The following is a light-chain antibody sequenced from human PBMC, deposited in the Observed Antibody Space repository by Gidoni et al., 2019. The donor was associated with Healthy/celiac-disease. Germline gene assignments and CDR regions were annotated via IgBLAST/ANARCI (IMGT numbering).Light chain of an antibody. CDR3: AAWDDSLNGPV. J-gene: IGLJ1*01. Sequence: QSVLTQPPSASWTPGQRVTISCSGSSSNIGSNTVNWYQQLPGTGPKLLIYSNNQRPAGVPARFSGSKSGTSASLAISGLQSEDEADYYCAAWDDSLNGPVFGTGTKVTVL. V-gene: IGLV1-44*01. CDR1: SSNIGSNT. CDR2: SNN.